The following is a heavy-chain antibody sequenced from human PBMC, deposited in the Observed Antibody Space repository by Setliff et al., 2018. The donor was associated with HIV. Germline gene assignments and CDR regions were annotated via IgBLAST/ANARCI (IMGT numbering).Heavy chain of an antibody. CDR1: GFTVSDNY. V-gene: IGHV3-53*01. CDR2: IYRDGAT. D-gene: IGHD4-17*01. Sequence: GESLKISCAASGFTVSDNYMSWVRQAPGKGLEWVSVIYRDGATYYADSVKGRFTISRDTAKNTVYFQMNSLTSEDTAVYYCARGRINYGDYYYWGQGTLVTVSS. CDR3: ARGRINYGDYYY. J-gene: IGHJ4*02.